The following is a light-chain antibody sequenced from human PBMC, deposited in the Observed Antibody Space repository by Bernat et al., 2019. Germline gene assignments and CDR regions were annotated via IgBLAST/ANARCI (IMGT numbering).Light chain of an antibody. CDR2: DVS. Sequence: QSALTQPASVSGSSGQSITLSCTGTSSDVGAYNYVSWYQQHPGQAPKLMIYDVSNRPSGVSNRFSGSKSGNTASLTISGLQAEDEAVYYCSSYTSSSTWVFGGGTKLTVL. V-gene: IGLV2-14*03. CDR3: SSYTSSSTWV. J-gene: IGLJ3*02. CDR1: SSDVGAYNY.